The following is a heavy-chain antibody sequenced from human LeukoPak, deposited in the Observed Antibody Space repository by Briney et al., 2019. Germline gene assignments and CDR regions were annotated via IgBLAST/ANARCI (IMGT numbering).Heavy chain of an antibody. CDR2: ISAYNGNT. Sequence: ASVKVSCKASGYTFTSYGISWVRQAPGQGLEWMGWISAYNGNTNYAQKLRGRVTMTTDTSTSTAYMELRSLRSDDTAVYYCARDLGYCTNGVCHTRFDYWGQGTLVAVSS. D-gene: IGHD2-8*01. J-gene: IGHJ4*02. CDR3: ARDLGYCTNGVCHTRFDY. V-gene: IGHV1-18*01. CDR1: GYTFTSYG.